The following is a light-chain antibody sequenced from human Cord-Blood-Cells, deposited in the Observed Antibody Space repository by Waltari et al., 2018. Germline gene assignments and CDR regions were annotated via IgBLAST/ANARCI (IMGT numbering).Light chain of an antibody. J-gene: IGLJ3*02. CDR1: SSDVGGYHY. CDR3: CSYAGSYTRV. V-gene: IGLV2-11*01. Sequence: QSALTHPRSVSGSPGQSVTISCTGTSSDVGGYHYVSWYQQHPGKAPKLMIDDVSKRPSGVPDRFSGSKSGNTASLTISGLQAEDEADYYCCSYAGSYTRVFGGGTKLTVL. CDR2: DVS.